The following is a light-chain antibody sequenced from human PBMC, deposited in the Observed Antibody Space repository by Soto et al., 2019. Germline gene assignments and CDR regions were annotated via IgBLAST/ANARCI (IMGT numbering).Light chain of an antibody. CDR1: SSDVGGYNY. V-gene: IGLV2-14*01. J-gene: IGLJ3*02. Sequence: QSALTQPASVSGSPGQSITISCTGTSSDVGGYNYVSWYQQHPGKAPKLMIYEVSNRPSGVSNRFSGSKSGNTASLTISGLQAEDEADYYCCSYASRSTWVFGGGTKLTVL. CDR2: EVS. CDR3: CSYASRSTWV.